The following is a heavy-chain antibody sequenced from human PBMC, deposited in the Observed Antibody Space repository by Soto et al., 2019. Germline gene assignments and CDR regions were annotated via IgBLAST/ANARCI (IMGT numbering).Heavy chain of an antibody. CDR3: ARGTFRGGYYYYFDY. CDR1: GGTFSSYA. CDR2: IIPIFGTA. D-gene: IGHD3-22*01. V-gene: IGHV1-69*13. J-gene: IGHJ4*02. Sequence: GASVKVSCKASGGTFSSYAISWVRQAPGQGLEWMGGIIPIFGTANYAQKFQGRVTITADESTSTAYMEQSSLRSEDTAVYYCARGTFRGGYYYYFDYWGQGTLVTVSS.